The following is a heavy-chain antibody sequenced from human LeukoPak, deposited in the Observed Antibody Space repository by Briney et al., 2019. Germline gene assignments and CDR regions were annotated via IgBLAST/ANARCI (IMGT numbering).Heavy chain of an antibody. CDR2: ISPNSGDT. CDR3: ARQIAAADPAP. D-gene: IGHD6-25*01. Sequence: GASVKVSCKASGYTFTGYYIHWVRQAPGQGLEWMGWISPNSGDTNYAQRFQGRVTMTRDTSVSTAYMVLSWLSPDDTAVYYCARQIAAADPAPWGQGTLVTVSS. V-gene: IGHV1-2*02. J-gene: IGHJ5*02. CDR1: GYTFTGYY.